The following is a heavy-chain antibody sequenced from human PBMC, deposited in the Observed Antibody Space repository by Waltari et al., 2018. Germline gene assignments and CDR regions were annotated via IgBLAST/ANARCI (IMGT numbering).Heavy chain of an antibody. V-gene: IGHV4-34*01. D-gene: IGHD1-1*01. CDR1: GGSFSGYY. CDR3: ARTGTTRRRIFDY. CDR2: INHSGST. Sequence: QVQLQQWGAGLLKPSETLSLTCAVYGGSFSGYYWSWIRQHPGKGLEWIGEINHSGSTNYNPSLKSRVTISVDTSKNQFSLKLSSVTAADTAVYYCARTGTTRRRIFDYWGQGTLVTVSS. J-gene: IGHJ4*02.